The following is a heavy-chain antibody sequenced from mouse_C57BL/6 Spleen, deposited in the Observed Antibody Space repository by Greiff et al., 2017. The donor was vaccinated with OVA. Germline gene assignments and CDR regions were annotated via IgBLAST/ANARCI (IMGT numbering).Heavy chain of an antibody. CDR2: ISGGGGNT. V-gene: IGHV5-9*01. D-gene: IGHD2-3*01. CDR1: GFSFSSYT. CDR3: ARHCYDYVDY. J-gene: IGHJ2*01. Sequence: EVQGVESGGGLVKPGGSLKLSCAASGFSFSSYTMSWVRQTPEKRLEWVATISGGGGNTYYPDSVKGRFTISRDNAKNTLYLQMSSLRSEDTALYYCARHCYDYVDYWGQGTTLTVSS.